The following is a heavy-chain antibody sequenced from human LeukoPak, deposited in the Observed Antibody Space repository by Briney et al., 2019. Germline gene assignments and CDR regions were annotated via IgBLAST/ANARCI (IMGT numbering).Heavy chain of an antibody. Sequence: GGSLRLSCAASGFTFSSYEMNWVRQAPGKGLQWVSYISSSGRTIFYADAVKGRFTISRDNTKNSLYLQMNSLRAEDTAVYYCATPFFGDSGSYFRPFVYWGQGTLVTVSS. CDR3: ATPFFGDSGSYFRPFVY. CDR1: GFTFSSYE. CDR2: ISSSGRTI. V-gene: IGHV3-48*03. D-gene: IGHD1-26*01. J-gene: IGHJ4*02.